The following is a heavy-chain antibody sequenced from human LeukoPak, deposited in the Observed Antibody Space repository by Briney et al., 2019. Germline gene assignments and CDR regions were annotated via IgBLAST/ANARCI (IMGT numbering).Heavy chain of an antibody. V-gene: IGHV3-33*01. D-gene: IGHD1-26*01. CDR1: GFTFSIYG. CDR2: IWNDGSNK. J-gene: IGHJ4*02. Sequence: GGSLRLSCAASGFTFSIYGMHWVRQSPGKGREWVAVIWNDGSNKYYADSVKGRFTISRDNSKNTLFLQMNSLRAEDTAVYYCARASGSYDYWGQGTLVTVSS. CDR3: ARASGSYDY.